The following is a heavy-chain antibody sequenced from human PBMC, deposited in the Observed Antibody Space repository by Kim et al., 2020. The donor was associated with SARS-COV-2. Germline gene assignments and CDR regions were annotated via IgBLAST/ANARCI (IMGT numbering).Heavy chain of an antibody. D-gene: IGHD5-12*01. V-gene: IGHV3-49*04. Sequence: GGSLRLSCTASGFTFGDYAMSWVRQAPGKGLEWVGFIRSKAYGGTTEYAASVKGRFTISRDDSKSIAYLQMNSLKTEDTAVYYCTRAHNIGRWAYYYYYYRDVWGNGTPPPVSS. J-gene: IGHJ6*03. CDR3: TRAHNIGRWAYYYYYYRDV. CDR1: GFTFGDYA. CDR2: IRSKAYGGTT.